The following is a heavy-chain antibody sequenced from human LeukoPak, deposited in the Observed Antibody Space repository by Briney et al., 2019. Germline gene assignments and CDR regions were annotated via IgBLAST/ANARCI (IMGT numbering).Heavy chain of an antibody. D-gene: IGHD3-10*01. J-gene: IGHJ4*02. CDR3: ARAGRDSGTYYTFFDY. CDR2: IIPIFGTA. CDR1: GGTFSSYA. V-gene: IGHV1-69*13. Sequence: RASVKVSCKASGGTFSSYAISWVRQAPGQGLEWMGGIIPIFGTANYAQKFQGRVTITADESTSTAYMELSSLRSEDTAVYYCARAGRDSGTYYTFFDYWGQGTLVTVSS.